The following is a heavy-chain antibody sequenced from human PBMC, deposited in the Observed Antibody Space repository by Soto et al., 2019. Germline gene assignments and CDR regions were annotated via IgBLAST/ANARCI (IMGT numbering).Heavy chain of an antibody. J-gene: IGHJ4*02. V-gene: IGHV3-7*03. CDR1: GYTFRSYW. Sequence: PGGSLRLSFAASGYTFRSYWLRCLRQAEKGLEWVANLKDDGSEKYYVDSVKGRFTISRGNAKNSLYLQMNSLRAEDTAAYYCARKDTGSYYSFDSCGQGT. D-gene: IGHD1-26*01. CDR2: LKDDGSEK. CDR3: ARKDTGSYYSFDS.